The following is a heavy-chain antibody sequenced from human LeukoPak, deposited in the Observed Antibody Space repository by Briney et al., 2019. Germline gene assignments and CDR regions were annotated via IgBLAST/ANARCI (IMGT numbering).Heavy chain of an antibody. D-gene: IGHD3-3*01. CDR3: ARDPAHYDFWSGYYTGDYFDY. CDR2: IYHSGST. J-gene: IGHJ4*02. CDR1: GYSISSGYY. Sequence: SETLSLTCTVSGYSISSGYYWGWIRQPPGKGLEWIGSIYHSGSTYYNPSLKSRVTISVDTSKNQFSLKLSSVTAADTAVYYCARDPAHYDFWSGYYTGDYFDYWGQGTLVTVSS. V-gene: IGHV4-38-2*02.